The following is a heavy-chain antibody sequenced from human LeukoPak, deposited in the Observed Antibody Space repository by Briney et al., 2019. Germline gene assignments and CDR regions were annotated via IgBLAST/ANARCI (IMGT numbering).Heavy chain of an antibody. J-gene: IGHJ4*02. CDR3: VSFYETY. D-gene: IGHD2-2*01. Sequence: GGSLRLSCAASGNYWMHWVRQAPGKGLVWVSHINSDGSWTSYADSVKGRFTISKDNAKNTVYLQMNNLRAEDMAVYYCVSFYETYWGRGTLVTVSS. CDR1: GNYW. CDR2: INSDGSWT. V-gene: IGHV3-74*01.